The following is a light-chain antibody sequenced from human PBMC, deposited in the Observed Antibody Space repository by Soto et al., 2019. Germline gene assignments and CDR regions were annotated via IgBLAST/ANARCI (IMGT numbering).Light chain of an antibody. CDR2: DAS. V-gene: IGKV1-5*01. Sequence: DIQMTQSPSTLSASVGNRVTITCRARQRISSRLAWYQQYPGKAPKLLIYDASTLQSGVPARFSGSGYGTEFTLTISRLQPDDFATYFCQQYNSYWWTFGQGTKVDIK. J-gene: IGKJ1*01. CDR1: QRISSR. CDR3: QQYNSYWWT.